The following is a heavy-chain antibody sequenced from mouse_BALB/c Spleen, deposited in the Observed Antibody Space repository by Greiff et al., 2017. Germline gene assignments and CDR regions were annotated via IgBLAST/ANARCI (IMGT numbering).Heavy chain of an antibody. D-gene: IGHD1-1*01. J-gene: IGHJ2*01. V-gene: IGHV14-3*02. CDR3: ARSDTVVAYYFDY. CDR2: IDPANGNT. CDR1: GFNIKDTY. Sequence: EVQLHQSGAELVKPGASVKLSCTASGFNIKDTYMHWVKQRPEQGLEWIGRIDPANGNTKYDPKFQGKATITADTSSNTAYLQLSSLTSEDTAVYYCARSDTVVAYYFDYWGQGTTLTVSS.